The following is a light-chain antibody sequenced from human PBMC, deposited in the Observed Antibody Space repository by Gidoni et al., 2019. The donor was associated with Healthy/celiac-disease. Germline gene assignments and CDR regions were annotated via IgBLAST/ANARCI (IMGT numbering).Light chain of an antibody. CDR1: QSVSSN. J-gene: IGKJ4*01. CDR2: DAS. CDR3: QQRSNWPPRT. Sequence: TVLTKSPATLSLSPGERATLSCRASQSVSSNFAWYHQKPGQAPRRLINDASNRGTGTPARCSGSGSGRDVTLTIISLEPEDFAVEYCQQRSNWPPRTFGGGTKVEIK. V-gene: IGKV3-11*02.